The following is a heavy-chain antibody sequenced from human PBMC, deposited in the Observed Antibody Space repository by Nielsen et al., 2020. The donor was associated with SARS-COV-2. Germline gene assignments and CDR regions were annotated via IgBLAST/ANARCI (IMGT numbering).Heavy chain of an antibody. V-gene: IGHV4-61*01. J-gene: IGHJ2*01. D-gene: IGHD3-22*01. Sequence: SETLSLTCTVSGGSVSSGSYYWSWIRQPPGKGLEWIGYIYYSGSTNYNPSLKSRVTISVDTSKNQFSLKLSSVTAADTAVYYCARGTYYYDSSGRYWYFDLWGRGTLVTVSS. CDR1: GGSVSSGSYY. CDR3: ARGTYYYDSSGRYWYFDL. CDR2: IYYSGST.